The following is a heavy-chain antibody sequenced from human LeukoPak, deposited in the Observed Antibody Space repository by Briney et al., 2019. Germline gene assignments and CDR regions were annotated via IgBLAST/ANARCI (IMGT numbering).Heavy chain of an antibody. CDR3: AKHIEVAYYYDSSGYIFDY. D-gene: IGHD3-22*01. CDR2: IWYDGSNK. J-gene: IGHJ4*02. V-gene: IGHV3-33*06. Sequence: GRSLRLSCAASGFTFSSYGMHWVRQAPGKGLEWVAVIWYDGSNKYYADSVKGRFTISRDNSKNTLYLQMNSLRAEDTAVYYCAKHIEVAYYYDSSGYIFDYWGQGTLVTVSS. CDR1: GFTFSSYG.